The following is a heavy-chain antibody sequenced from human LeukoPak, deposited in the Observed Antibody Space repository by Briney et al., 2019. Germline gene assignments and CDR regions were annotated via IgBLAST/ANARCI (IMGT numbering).Heavy chain of an antibody. Sequence: PSETLSLTCTVSGGPISSYYWSWIRQPAGKGLEWIGRIYTSGGTNYNPSLKSRVTMSVDTSKNQFSLKLSSVTAADTAVYYCAREAVAGTDWFDPWGQGTLVTVSS. CDR3: AREAVAGTDWFDP. V-gene: IGHV4-4*07. CDR2: IYTSGGT. D-gene: IGHD6-19*01. J-gene: IGHJ5*02. CDR1: GGPISSYY.